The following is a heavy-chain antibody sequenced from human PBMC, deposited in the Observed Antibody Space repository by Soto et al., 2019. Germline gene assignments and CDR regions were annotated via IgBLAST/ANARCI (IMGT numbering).Heavy chain of an antibody. CDR2: ISYDGSNK. CDR1: GFTFSSYA. Sequence: QVQLVESGGGVVQPGRSLRLSCAASGFTFSSYAMHWVRQAPGKGLEWVAVISYDGSNKYYADSVKGRFPISRDNSKNTLYLQMNSLRAEDTAVYYCASSPSEWQPQVFDYWGQGTLVTVSS. V-gene: IGHV3-30-3*01. CDR3: ASSPSEWQPQVFDY. D-gene: IGHD1-26*01. J-gene: IGHJ4*02.